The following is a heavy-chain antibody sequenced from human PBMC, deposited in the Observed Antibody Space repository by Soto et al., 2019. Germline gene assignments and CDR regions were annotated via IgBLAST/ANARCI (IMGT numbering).Heavy chain of an antibody. J-gene: IGHJ4*02. V-gene: IGHV3-48*03. CDR2: ISSSGSTV. Sequence: GGSLRLSCAASGFTFSSYEMNWVRQAPGKGLEWVSYISSSGSTVYYADSVKGRFTISRDNAKNSLYLQMNSLRAEDTAVYYCARGGSSSPFDYWGQGTLVTVS. CDR3: ARGGSSSPFDY. CDR1: GFTFSSYE. D-gene: IGHD6-13*01.